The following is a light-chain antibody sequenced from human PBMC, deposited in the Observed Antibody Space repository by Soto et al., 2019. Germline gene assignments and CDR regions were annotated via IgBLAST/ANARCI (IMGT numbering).Light chain of an antibody. CDR1: SSNIVNNY. CDR2: ENN. Sequence: QSVLTQPPSVSAAPGQKVTISCSGSSSNIVNNYVSWYQQLPGTAPKLLIYENNKRPSGIPDRFSGSKSGTSATLGITGLQTGDEADYYCGTWDSSLSVNYVFGTGTKLTVL. J-gene: IGLJ1*01. CDR3: GTWDSSLSVNYV. V-gene: IGLV1-51*02.